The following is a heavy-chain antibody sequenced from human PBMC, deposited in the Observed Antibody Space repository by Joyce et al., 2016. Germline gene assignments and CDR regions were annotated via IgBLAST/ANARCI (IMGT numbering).Heavy chain of an antibody. Sequence: QRVESGGGVVKPGGCLRLSCEASGSTFSTSSMSWFRQAPGTWLAWVAAISDSSYYLFPAETVRGRFTVSRDNAKKTLYLQMNSLRAEDSAVFYCARGGISYYYAMDVWGQGTTVTVSS. CDR1: GSTFSTSS. CDR3: ARGGISYYYAMDV. J-gene: IGHJ6*02. CDR2: ISDSSYYL. V-gene: IGHV3-21*01. D-gene: IGHD3-16*01.